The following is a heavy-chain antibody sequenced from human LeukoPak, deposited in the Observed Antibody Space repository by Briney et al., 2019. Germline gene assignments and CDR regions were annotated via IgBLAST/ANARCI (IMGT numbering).Heavy chain of an antibody. CDR2: ISSSGSTI. V-gene: IGHV3-11*04. D-gene: IGHD2-8*01. Sequence: GGSLRLSCAASGFTFSDYYMSWIRQAPGKGLEWVSYISSSGSTIYYADSVKGRFTISRDNAKNSLYLQMNSLRAEDTAVYYCARDPRYCTNGVCLDYYYMDVWGKGTTVTISS. CDR3: ARDPRYCTNGVCLDYYYMDV. J-gene: IGHJ6*03. CDR1: GFTFSDYY.